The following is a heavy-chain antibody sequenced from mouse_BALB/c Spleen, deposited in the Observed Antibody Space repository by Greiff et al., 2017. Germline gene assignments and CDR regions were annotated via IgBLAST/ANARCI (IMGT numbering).Heavy chain of an antibody. CDR1: GFSLTSYG. V-gene: IGHV2-9*02. CDR2: IWAGGST. CDR3: ARLYYGNYLDY. Sequence: VKLQESGPGLVAPSQSLSITCTVSGFSLTSYGVHWVRQPPGKGLEWLGVIWAGGSTNYNSALMSRLCISKDNSKSQVFLKMNSLQTDDTAMYYCARLYYGNYLDYWGQGTTLTVSS. D-gene: IGHD2-1*01. J-gene: IGHJ2*01.